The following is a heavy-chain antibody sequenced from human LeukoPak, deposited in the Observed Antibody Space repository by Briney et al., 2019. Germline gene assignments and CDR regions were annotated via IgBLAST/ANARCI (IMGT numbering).Heavy chain of an antibody. J-gene: IGHJ5*02. D-gene: IGHD1-14*01. V-gene: IGHV1-2*06. CDR1: GYTFTDYY. CDR3: ARGKPYNWLDP. CDR2: INPNSGGT. Sequence: ASVKVSCKASGYTFTDYYMHWVRQAPGQGLEWMGRINPNSGGTNYPQKFQCRVTMSRDTSISTAYMELSSLRSDDTAVYYCARGKPYNWLDPWGQGTLVTVSS.